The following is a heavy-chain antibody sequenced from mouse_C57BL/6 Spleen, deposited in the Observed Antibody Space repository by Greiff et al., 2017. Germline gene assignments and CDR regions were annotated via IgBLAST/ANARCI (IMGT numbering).Heavy chain of an antibody. CDR3: ARDTPSYYAMDY. Sequence: EVKLVESGPGLVKPSQSLSLTCSVTGYSITSGYYWNWIRQFPGNKLEWMGYISYDGSNNYNPSLKNRISITRDTSKNQFFLKLNSVTTEDTATYYCARDTPSYYAMDYWGQGTSVTVSS. CDR1: GYSITSGYY. J-gene: IGHJ4*01. CDR2: ISYDGSN. V-gene: IGHV3-6*01.